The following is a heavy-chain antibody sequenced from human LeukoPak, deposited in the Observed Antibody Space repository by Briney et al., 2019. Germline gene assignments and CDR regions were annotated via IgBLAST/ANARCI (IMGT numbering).Heavy chain of an antibody. CDR3: AKLYGDYDYFDY. J-gene: IGHJ4*02. CDR2: ISYDGSNK. Sequence: PGGSLRLSCAACGFTFSSYGMLWVRQAPGKGLEWVADISYDGSNKYYADSVKGRFTISRDNSKNTLYLQMNSLRAEDTAVYYCAKLYGDYDYFDYWGQGTLGTVS. CDR1: GFTFSSYG. D-gene: IGHD4-17*01. V-gene: IGHV3-30*18.